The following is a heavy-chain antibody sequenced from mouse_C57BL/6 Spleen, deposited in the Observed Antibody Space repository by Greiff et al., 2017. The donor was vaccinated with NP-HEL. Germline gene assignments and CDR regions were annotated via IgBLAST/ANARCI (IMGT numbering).Heavy chain of an antibody. J-gene: IGHJ1*03. CDR2: IDPSDSET. CDR3: ARGVTGPQWYCDV. CDR1: GYTFTSYW. V-gene: IGHV1-52*01. D-gene: IGHD4-1*01. Sequence: QVQLQQPGAELVRPGSSVKLSCKASGYTFTSYWMHWVKQRPIQGLEWIGNIDPSDSETHYNQKFKDKATLTVDKSSSTAYMQLSSLTSEDSAVYDCARGVTGPQWYCDVGGTGTTVTVSS.